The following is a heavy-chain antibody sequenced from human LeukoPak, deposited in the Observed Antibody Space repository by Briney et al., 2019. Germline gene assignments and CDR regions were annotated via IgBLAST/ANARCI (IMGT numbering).Heavy chain of an antibody. D-gene: IGHD3-10*01. CDR1: GGTFISYA. Sequence: SVKVSCKASGGTFISYAISWVRQAPGQGLEWMGGIIPIFGTANYAQKFQGRVTITRDTSASTAYMELSSLRSEDTAVYYCARDRMVRGVRPGWFDPWGQGTLVTVSS. J-gene: IGHJ5*02. V-gene: IGHV1-69*05. CDR3: ARDRMVRGVRPGWFDP. CDR2: IIPIFGTA.